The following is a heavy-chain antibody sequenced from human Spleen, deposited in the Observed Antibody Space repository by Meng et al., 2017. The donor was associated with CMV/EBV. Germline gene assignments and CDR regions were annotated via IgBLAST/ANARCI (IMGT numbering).Heavy chain of an antibody. Sequence: GAKVKKPGKSLKISCKGSAYSFTSYWIGWVRRIPGKGLEWMGIIYPSDSDTRYSPSCQGQVTISADKSISTAYRQWSSLKASDTAMYYCARLVCVLGVIDYWGQGTLVTVSS. CDR1: AYSFTSYW. CDR3: ARLVCVLGVIDY. CDR2: IYPSDSDT. D-gene: IGHD3-10*02. V-gene: IGHV5-51*01. J-gene: IGHJ4*02.